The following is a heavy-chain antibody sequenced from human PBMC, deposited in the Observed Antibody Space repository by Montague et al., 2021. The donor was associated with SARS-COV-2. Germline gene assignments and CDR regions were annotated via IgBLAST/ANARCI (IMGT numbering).Heavy chain of an antibody. D-gene: IGHD2-2*01. V-gene: IGHV4-39*01. CDR1: GGSVSGTSYY. CDR2: IHHSGTT. CDR3: ARQGGPAGKHWFDP. Sequence: SETLSLTCTVSGGSVSGTSYYWAWIRQPPGKGLEWIVNIHHSGTTFYNLPLKSRVTISVDTSKNGVSLKLNSVTAADTAVYYCARQGGPAGKHWFDPWGQGTLVTVSS. J-gene: IGHJ5*02.